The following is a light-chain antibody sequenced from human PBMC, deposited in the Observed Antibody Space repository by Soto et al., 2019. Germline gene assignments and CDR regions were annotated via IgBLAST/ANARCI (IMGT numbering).Light chain of an antibody. V-gene: IGKV1-27*01. Sequence: DIQMTQSPASLSLSVGERATISCRASQGISNYLAWYQQIPGKVPKLLISAASTLPSGVPSRFSGSGSGTDFTLTISGLQPEDVSTYYCHRYNSVRAFGGGTKVEIK. CDR2: AAS. CDR1: QGISNY. CDR3: HRYNSVRA. J-gene: IGKJ4*02.